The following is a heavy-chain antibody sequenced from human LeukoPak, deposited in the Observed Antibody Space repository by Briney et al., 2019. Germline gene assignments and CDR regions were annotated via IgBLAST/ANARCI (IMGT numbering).Heavy chain of an antibody. CDR1: GGSFSGYY. CDR3: ARRLHYYDSSGYYDY. J-gene: IGHJ4*02. D-gene: IGHD3-22*01. Sequence: SETLPLTCAVYGGSFSGYYWSWIRQPPGKGLEWIGYIYHSGSTYYNPSLKSRVTISVDRSKNQFSLKLSSVTAADTAVYYCARRLHYYDSSGYYDYWGQGTLVTVSS. CDR2: IYHSGST. V-gene: IGHV4-34*01.